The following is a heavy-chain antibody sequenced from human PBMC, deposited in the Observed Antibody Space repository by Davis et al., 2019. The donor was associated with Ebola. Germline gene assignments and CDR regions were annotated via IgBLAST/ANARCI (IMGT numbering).Heavy chain of an antibody. CDR2: ISGSGGST. CDR3: AKVSKATIGFSAGYYYYYMDV. D-gene: IGHD5-12*01. CDR1: GFTFSSYA. J-gene: IGHJ6*03. V-gene: IGHV3-23*01. Sequence: PGGSLRLSCAASGFTFSSYAMSWVRQAPGKGLEWVSAISGSGGSTYYADSVKGRFTISRDNSKNTLYLQMNSLRAEDTAVYYCAKVSKATIGFSAGYYYYYMDVWGKGTTVTVSS.